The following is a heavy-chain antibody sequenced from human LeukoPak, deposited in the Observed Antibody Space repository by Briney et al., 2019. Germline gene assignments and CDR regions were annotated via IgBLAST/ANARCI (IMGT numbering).Heavy chain of an antibody. V-gene: IGHV3-7*05. CDR3: ARDVAAFDY. D-gene: IGHD6-25*01. J-gene: IGHJ4*02. Sequence: PGGSVRISCAASGFTFSSYRMTWVRQAPGKGLECVANMKQDGTEKYYADSVKGRFIISRDNAKNSLFLQMNSLRVEDTAVYYCARDVAAFDYWGQGTLVTVSS. CDR2: MKQDGTEK. CDR1: GFTFSSYR.